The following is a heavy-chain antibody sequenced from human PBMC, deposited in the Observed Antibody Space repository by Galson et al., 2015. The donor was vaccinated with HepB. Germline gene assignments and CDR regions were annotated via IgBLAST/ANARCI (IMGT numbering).Heavy chain of an antibody. J-gene: IGHJ6*02. Sequence: SVKVSCKASGYTFTSYGISWVRQAPGQGLEWMGWISAYNGNTNYAQKLQGRVTMTTDTSTSTAYMELRSLRSDDTAVYYCARGRATKYYYYGMDVWGQGTTVTVSS. V-gene: IGHV1-18*04. CDR2: ISAYNGNT. CDR3: ARGRATKYYYYGMDV. CDR1: GYTFTSYG.